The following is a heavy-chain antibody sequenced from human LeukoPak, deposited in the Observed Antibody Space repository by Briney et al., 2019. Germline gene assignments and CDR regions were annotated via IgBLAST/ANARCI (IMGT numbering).Heavy chain of an antibody. CDR1: GGSISSGGYS. J-gene: IGHJ4*02. CDR2: IYHSGTT. CDR3: ARGGCSSTSCYYDY. D-gene: IGHD2-2*01. Sequence: SETLSLTCAVSGGSISSGGYSWSWIRQPPGKGLEWIGYIYHSGTTYYNPSLKSRVTISVDRPKNQSSLNVSSVPAAATAVYYCARGGCSSTSCYYDYWGQGTLATVSS. V-gene: IGHV4-30-2*01.